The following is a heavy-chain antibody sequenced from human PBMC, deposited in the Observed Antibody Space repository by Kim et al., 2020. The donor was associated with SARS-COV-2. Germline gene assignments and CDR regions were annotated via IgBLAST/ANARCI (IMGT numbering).Heavy chain of an antibody. V-gene: IGHV3-21*01. Sequence: GGSLRLSCAASGFTFSSYSMNWVRQAPGKGLEWVSSISSSSSYIYYADSVKGRFTISRDNAKNSLYLQMNSLRAEDTAVYYCARDMPATTDYGMDVWGQGTTVTVSS. J-gene: IGHJ6*02. CDR1: GFTFSSYS. CDR3: ARDMPATTDYGMDV. D-gene: IGHD4-17*01. CDR2: ISSSSSYI.